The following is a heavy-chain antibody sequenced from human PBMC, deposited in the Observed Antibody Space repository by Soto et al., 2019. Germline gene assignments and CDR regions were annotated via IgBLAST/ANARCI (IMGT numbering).Heavy chain of an antibody. J-gene: IGHJ4*02. V-gene: IGHV4-30-4*01. CDR3: AREKGHISGPKSFDS. CDR2: IYDSGSS. Sequence: PSETLSLTCTVSGGSVSSGAYFWSWIRQPPGQGLEWIGYIYDSGSSYYNPSLKSRVTMSVDTSQNQFYLKLRSLKAANTTISYCAREKGHISGPKSFDSRGQGTLGTVSS. CDR1: GGSVSSGAYF.